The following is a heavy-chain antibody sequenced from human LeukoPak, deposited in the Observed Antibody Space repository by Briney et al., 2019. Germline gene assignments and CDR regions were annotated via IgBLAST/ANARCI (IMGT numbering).Heavy chain of an antibody. CDR2: IIPIFGTA. J-gene: IGHJ4*02. Sequence: ASVKVSCKASGGTFSSYAISWVRQAPGQGLEWMGGIIPIFGTANYAQKFQGRVTITADESTSTAYMELSSLRSEDTAVYYCASPKDSSGQALGYWGQGTLVTVSS. V-gene: IGHV1-69*13. CDR1: GGTFSSYA. CDR3: ASPKDSSGQALGY. D-gene: IGHD3-22*01.